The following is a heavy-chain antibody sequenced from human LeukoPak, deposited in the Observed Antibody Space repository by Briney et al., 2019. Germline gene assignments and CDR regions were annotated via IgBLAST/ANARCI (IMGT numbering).Heavy chain of an antibody. D-gene: IGHD5-12*01. J-gene: IGHJ4*02. CDR2: IYSGGST. V-gene: IGHV3-53*01. CDR1: GFTVSSDY. CDR3: AREGVVAALDY. Sequence: GGSLRLSCAASGFTVSSDYMSWVRQAPGKGLEWVSVIYSGGSTYYADSVKGRFTISRDNSKNTLYLQMNSLRAEDTAVYYCAREGVVAALDYWGQGTLVTVSS.